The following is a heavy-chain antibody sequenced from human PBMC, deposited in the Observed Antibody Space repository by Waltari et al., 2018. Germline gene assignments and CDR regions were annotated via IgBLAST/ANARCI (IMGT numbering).Heavy chain of an antibody. J-gene: IGHJ4*02. V-gene: IGHV4-39*02. D-gene: IGHD2-15*01. CDR3: ARPGRIGGGSLMGLDY. Sequence: QMKLQEPGPGLVKPPETLSLTSSVSGDSFSSPRYYWAWIRQSPGKGLEWIGSFIYNANTYYNPSLKSRVTISVDTSKNHFSLQLRSVTAADTAMYYCARPGRIGGGSLMGLDYWGQGTLVTVSS. CDR1: GDSFSSPRYY. CDR2: FIYNANT.